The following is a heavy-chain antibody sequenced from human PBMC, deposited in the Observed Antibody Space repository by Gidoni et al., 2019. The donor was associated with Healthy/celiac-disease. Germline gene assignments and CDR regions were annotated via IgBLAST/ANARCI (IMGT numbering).Heavy chain of an antibody. CDR3: ARDRYSIVAHPAGTRSYYGMDV. CDR2: ISSSSSYI. Sequence: EVKLVESGGGLVKPGGSLRLSCAASGFTFSSYSMNWVRQAPGKGLEWFSSISSSSSYIYYADSVKGRFTISRDNAKNSLYLQMNSLRAEDTAVYYCARDRYSIVAHPAGTRSYYGMDVWGQGTTVTVSS. CDR1: GFTFSSYS. V-gene: IGHV3-21*01. D-gene: IGHD2-15*01. J-gene: IGHJ6*02.